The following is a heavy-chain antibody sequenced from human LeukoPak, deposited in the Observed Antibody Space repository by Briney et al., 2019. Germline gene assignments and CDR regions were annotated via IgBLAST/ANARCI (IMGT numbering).Heavy chain of an antibody. D-gene: IGHD3-3*01. CDR1: GGTFSSYT. Sequence: SVKVSCKASGGTFSSYTISWVRQAPGQGLEWMGRIIPILGIANYAQQFQGRVTITADKSTSTAYMELSSLRSEDTAVYYCAREGGGLRFLEWLHNYYYYYMDVWGKGTTVTVSS. CDR2: IIPILGIA. V-gene: IGHV1-69*04. J-gene: IGHJ6*03. CDR3: AREGGGLRFLEWLHNYYYYYMDV.